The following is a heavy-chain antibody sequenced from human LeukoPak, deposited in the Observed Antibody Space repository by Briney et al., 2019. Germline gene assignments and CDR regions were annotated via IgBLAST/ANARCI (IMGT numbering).Heavy chain of an antibody. CDR1: GFTVSSNY. D-gene: IGHD3-10*01. CDR3: AREGHGSGSYWDY. Sequence: GGSLRLSCAASGFTVSSNYMSWVRQAPGKGLEWISVIYSGGSTYYADSVKGRFTISRDNSKNTLYLQMNSLRAEDTAVYYCAREGHGSGSYWDYWGQGTLVTVSS. J-gene: IGHJ4*02. CDR2: IYSGGST. V-gene: IGHV3-53*01.